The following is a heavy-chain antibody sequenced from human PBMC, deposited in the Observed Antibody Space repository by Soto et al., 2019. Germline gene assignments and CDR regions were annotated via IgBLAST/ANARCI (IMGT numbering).Heavy chain of an antibody. CDR3: VSWVSAHFDY. J-gene: IGHJ4*02. CDR2: ISDSGVNT. CDR1: GLTFRNHA. D-gene: IGHD2-21*02. Sequence: GGSLRLSCTTSGLTFRNHAMTWVRQAPDKGLEWVSTISDSGVNTHYADSVKGRFTISRDSSRTTLYLQMNSLRCEDTAVYYFVSWVSAHFDYWGQGTVVTVSS. V-gene: IGHV3-23*01.